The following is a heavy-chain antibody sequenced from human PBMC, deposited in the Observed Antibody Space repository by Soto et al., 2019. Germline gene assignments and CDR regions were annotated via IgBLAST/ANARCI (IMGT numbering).Heavy chain of an antibody. CDR3: AKPERVFDY. J-gene: IGHJ4*02. D-gene: IGHD1-1*01. V-gene: IGHV3-23*01. Sequence: GALRLSCAASRFTFSSYAMSWVRQAPGKGLEWVSAISGSGGSTYYADSVKSRFTISRDNSKNTLYLQMNSLRAEDTAVYYCAKPERVFDYWGQGTLVTVSS. CDR2: ISGSGGST. CDR1: RFTFSSYA.